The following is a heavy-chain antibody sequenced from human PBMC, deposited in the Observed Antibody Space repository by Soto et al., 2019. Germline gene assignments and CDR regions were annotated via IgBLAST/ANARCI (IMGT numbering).Heavy chain of an antibody. D-gene: IGHD6-13*01. CDR2: INAGNGNT. J-gene: IGHJ6*03. Sequence: ASVKVSCKASGYTFTSYAMHWVRQAPGQRLEWMGWINAGNGNTKYSQKFQGRVTITRDTSASTAYMELSSLRSEDTAVYYCARARGSSWYGTVNYYMDVWGKGTTVTVSS. V-gene: IGHV1-3*01. CDR1: GYTFTSYA. CDR3: ARARGSSWYGTVNYYMDV.